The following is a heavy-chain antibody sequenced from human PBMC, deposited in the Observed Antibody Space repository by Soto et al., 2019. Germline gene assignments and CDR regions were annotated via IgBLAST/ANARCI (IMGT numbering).Heavy chain of an antibody. D-gene: IGHD2-21*01. CDR2: ISSSGSTI. Sequence: GGSLRLSCAASGFTFSSYEMNWVRQAPGKGLEWVSYISSSGSTIYYADSVKGRFTISRDNAKNSLYLQMNSLRAEDTSVYYCAREMGIVLLIADAFDIWGQGTMVTVSS. CDR3: AREMGIVLLIADAFDI. V-gene: IGHV3-48*03. J-gene: IGHJ3*02. CDR1: GFTFSSYE.